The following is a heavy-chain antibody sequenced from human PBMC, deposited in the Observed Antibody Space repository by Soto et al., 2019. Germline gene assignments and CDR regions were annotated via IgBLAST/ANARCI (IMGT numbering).Heavy chain of an antibody. CDR2: ISYDGSKK. J-gene: IGHJ4*02. CDR1: GFTFISYA. V-gene: IGHV3-30-3*01. D-gene: IGHD2-2*01. CDR3: TRDRCSGTSCYFRY. Sequence: GGSPRLSCAASGFTFISYAMHWVRQAPGKGLEWVAVISYDGSKKYYADSVKGRFTISRDDSKNTLYLQMHSLRADDTAVYYCTRDRCSGTSCYFRYWGQGTLVTVSS.